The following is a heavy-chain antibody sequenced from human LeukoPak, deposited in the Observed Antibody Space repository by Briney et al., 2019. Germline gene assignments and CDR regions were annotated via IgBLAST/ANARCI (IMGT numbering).Heavy chain of an antibody. CDR3: ARYGLAYTYDF. CDR2: IYYSGST. V-gene: IGHV4-59*01. J-gene: IGHJ4*02. CDR1: GGSFSEYY. D-gene: IGHD3-16*01. Sequence: PSETLSLTCAVYGGSFSEYYWSWIRQPPGKGLEWIGYIYYSGSTNYNPSLKSRVTMSVDTSKNQFSLKLSSVTAADTAVYYCARYGLAYTYDFWGQGTLVTVSS.